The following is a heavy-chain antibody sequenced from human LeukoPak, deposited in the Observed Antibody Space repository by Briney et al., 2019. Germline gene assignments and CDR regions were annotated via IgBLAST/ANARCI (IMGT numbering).Heavy chain of an antibody. J-gene: IGHJ4*02. Sequence: GGSLRLSCAASGFTFSNYWMHWVRQAPGKGLVWVSRINSDGISTGYADSVKGRFTVSRDNAKKTLYLQMNSLRAEDTAVYYCARDVGNFDYWGQETLVTVSS. CDR2: INSDGIST. V-gene: IGHV3-74*01. CDR1: GFTFSNYW. CDR3: ARDVGNFDY.